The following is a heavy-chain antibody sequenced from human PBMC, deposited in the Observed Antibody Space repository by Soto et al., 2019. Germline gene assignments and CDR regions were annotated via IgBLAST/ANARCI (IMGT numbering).Heavy chain of an antibody. CDR1: GDSITSGGYY. Sequence: QVQLQESGPGLVTPSQTLSLTCTVSGDSITSGGYYWAWIRQPPGKGLEWIGYIYYSGSTYYNSSLKSRVIISIDTSKNQFSLKLTSVTASDTAVYYCASFNDRSEPAAVLYRGQGTLVTVSS. J-gene: IGHJ4*02. D-gene: IGHD2-2*02. CDR2: IYYSGST. CDR3: ASFNDRSEPAAVLY. V-gene: IGHV4-31*03.